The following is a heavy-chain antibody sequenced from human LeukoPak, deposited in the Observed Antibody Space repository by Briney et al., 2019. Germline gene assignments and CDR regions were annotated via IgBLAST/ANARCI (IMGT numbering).Heavy chain of an antibody. J-gene: IGHJ4*02. CDR2: ISYDGSNK. Sequence: PGGSLRLSCAASGFTFGAHAMHWVRQAPGKGLEWVSLISYDGSNKYYADSVKGRFTISRDNSKNTLYLQMDSLRAEDTAVYYCARGGYDSSGYYGQLDYWGQGTLVTVSS. CDR3: ARGGYDSSGYYGQLDY. CDR1: GFTFGAHA. V-gene: IGHV3-30*04. D-gene: IGHD3-22*01.